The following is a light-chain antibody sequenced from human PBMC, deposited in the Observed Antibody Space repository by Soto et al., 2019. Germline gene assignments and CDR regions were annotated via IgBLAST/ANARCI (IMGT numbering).Light chain of an antibody. CDR1: SSDVGGYNY. Sequence: QPASVSGSPGQSITISCTGTSSDVGGYNYVSWYQQHPGKAPKLMIYDVSNRPSGVSNRFSGSKSGNTASLTISGLQAEDEADYYCSSYTSSSTPHNYVFGTGTKVTVL. J-gene: IGLJ1*01. V-gene: IGLV2-14*01. CDR3: SSYTSSSTPHNYV. CDR2: DVS.